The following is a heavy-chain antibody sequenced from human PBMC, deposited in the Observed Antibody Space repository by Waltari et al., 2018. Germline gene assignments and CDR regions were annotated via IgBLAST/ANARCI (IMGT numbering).Heavy chain of an antibody. Sequence: EVPLVPSGAEVKKPGATVTISCKVSGYPFTDSYLHWVQQAPGKGLEWMGLVDPEDGETIYAEKFQGRVTITADTSTDTAYMELSSLRSEDTAVYYCAHSSGWYFGVWGQGTLVTVSS. CDR1: GYPFTDSY. CDR2: VDPEDGET. CDR3: AHSSGWYFGV. V-gene: IGHV1-69-2*01. J-gene: IGHJ4*02. D-gene: IGHD6-19*01.